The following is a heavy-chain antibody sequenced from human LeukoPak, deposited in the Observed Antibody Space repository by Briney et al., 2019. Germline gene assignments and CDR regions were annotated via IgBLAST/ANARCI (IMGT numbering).Heavy chain of an antibody. V-gene: IGHV3-30*02. CDR3: AKGGGYEAQYYYYYLDV. CDR2: IRYDGSNK. CDR1: GFTFSSYG. D-gene: IGHD5-12*01. J-gene: IGHJ6*03. Sequence: GGSLRLSCAASGFTFSSYGMHWVRQAPGKGLEWVAFIRYDGSNKYYADSVKGRFTISRDNSKNTLYLQMKSLRAEDTAVYYCAKGGGYEAQYYYYYLDVWGKGTTVTISS.